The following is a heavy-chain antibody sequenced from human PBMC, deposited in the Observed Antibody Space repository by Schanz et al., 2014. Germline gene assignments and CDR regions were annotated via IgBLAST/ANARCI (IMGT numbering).Heavy chain of an antibody. D-gene: IGHD5-12*01. CDR3: ARDFHGYGPHLDY. CDR2: LWHDGSKK. Sequence: QVQLVESGGGVVQPGRSLRLSCVASGFTFSSYDVFWVRQAPGKGLEWVAILWHDGSKKYYADSMKGRFTVSRDNSKNTLYLQLNSLRAEDTAVYYCARDFHGYGPHLDYWGQGSLVTVSS. V-gene: IGHV3-33*01. CDR1: GFTFSSYD. J-gene: IGHJ4*02.